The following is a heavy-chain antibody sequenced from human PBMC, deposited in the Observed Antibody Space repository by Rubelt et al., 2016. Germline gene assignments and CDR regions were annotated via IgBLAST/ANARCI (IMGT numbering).Heavy chain of an antibody. V-gene: IGHV4-59*12. D-gene: IGHD2-2*01. J-gene: IGHJ4*02. Sequence: GKGLEWIGYIYYSGSTNYNPSLKSRVTISLDTSKNQFSLKLSSVTAADTAVYYCARGYCSSTSCYFDYWGQGTLVTVSS. CDR3: ARGYCSSTSCYFDY. CDR2: IYYSGST.